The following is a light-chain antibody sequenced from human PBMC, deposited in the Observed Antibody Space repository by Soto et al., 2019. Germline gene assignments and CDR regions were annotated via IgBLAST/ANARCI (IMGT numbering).Light chain of an antibody. CDR2: GAS. CDR1: QSISPTF. CDR3: HQYESSWT. Sequence: EIVLTQSPGTLSLSPGERATLSCRVSQSISPTFLAWYQHKPGHAPRGLIYGASRRATGIPERFSGSGSGTDFTLTISRLEPEDFAVYYCHQYESSWTFGQGTKVEMK. V-gene: IGKV3-20*01. J-gene: IGKJ1*01.